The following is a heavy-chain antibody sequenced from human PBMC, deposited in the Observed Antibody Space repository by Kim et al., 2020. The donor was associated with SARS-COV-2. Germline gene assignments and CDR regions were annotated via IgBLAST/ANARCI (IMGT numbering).Heavy chain of an antibody. CDR1: GGSISSYY. J-gene: IGHJ5*02. V-gene: IGHV4-59*01. CDR2: ISYSGST. CDR3: ARADYYYDSSGYYYKGAFDP. Sequence: SETLSLTCTVSGGSISSYYWNWIRQPPGKGLEWIGYISYSGSTNYNPSLKSRVTISVDTSKKQFSLKLTSVTAADTAIYYCARADYYYDSSGYYYKGAFDPWGQGTLVTVSS. D-gene: IGHD3-22*01.